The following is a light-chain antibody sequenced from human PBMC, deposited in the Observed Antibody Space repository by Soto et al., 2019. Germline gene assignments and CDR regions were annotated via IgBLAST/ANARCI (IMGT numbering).Light chain of an antibody. CDR3: QYYNNYCWT. CDR1: QSISSW. Sequence: DIQLTQSPSTLSASVGDRVTITCRASQSISSWLAWYQQKPWKAPKFLIYKTSNLESGAPSRFSGSGSGTEFTLTISSLQPDDCATYYCQYYNNYCWTFGQGTKVEIK. V-gene: IGKV1-5*03. CDR2: KTS. J-gene: IGKJ1*01.